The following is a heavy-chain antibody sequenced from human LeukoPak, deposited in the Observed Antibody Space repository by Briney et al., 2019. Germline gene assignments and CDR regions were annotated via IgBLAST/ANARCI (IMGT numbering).Heavy chain of an antibody. CDR2: LYSHGPT. V-gene: IGHV3-66*01. Sequence: GGSLRLSCAASGLTFRTYAMSWVRQAPGKGLEWVSILYSHGPTYYADSVRGRFTISRDTSRNTVYLQMNSLRAEDTAVYYCARVMETSRALDYWGHGTLVTVSS. J-gene: IGHJ4*01. D-gene: IGHD2-8*01. CDR1: GLTFRTYA. CDR3: ARVMETSRALDY.